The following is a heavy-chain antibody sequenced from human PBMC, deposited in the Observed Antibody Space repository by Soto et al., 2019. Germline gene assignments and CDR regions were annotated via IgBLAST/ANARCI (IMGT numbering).Heavy chain of an antibody. CDR2: IYYSGST. D-gene: IGHD5-18*01. Sequence: SDTLSLTCSVSGGSISSSAYYWGWIRRPPGKGLEWIGNIYYSGSTYYNPSLKSRVTISVDTSKNQFSLKLSSVTAADTAVYYCARGYGRNFDYWGQGTLVTVSS. J-gene: IGHJ4*02. CDR3: ARGYGRNFDY. CDR1: GGSISSSAYY. V-gene: IGHV4-39*01.